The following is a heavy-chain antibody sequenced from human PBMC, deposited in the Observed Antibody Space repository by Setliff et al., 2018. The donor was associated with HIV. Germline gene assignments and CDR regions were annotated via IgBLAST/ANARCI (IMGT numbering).Heavy chain of an antibody. CDR2: ISGYNGNT. J-gene: IGHJ3*02. CDR3: VRGGRAMGYCSGGSCLENAFDI. Sequence: ASVKVSCKASGYTFYNYGMSWVRQAPGQGLEWLGWISGYNGNTNYARKVQGRVTMTTDTFTSTAYMELSSLRSEDTAVYYCVRGGRAMGYCSGGSCLENAFDIWGQGTMVTVSS. CDR1: GYTFYNYG. D-gene: IGHD2-15*01. V-gene: IGHV1-18*01.